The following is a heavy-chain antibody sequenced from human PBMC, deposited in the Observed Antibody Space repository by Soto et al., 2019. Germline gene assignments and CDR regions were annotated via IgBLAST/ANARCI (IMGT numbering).Heavy chain of an antibody. CDR1: GFNFSDNY. CDR2: SSSSGYTI. CDR3: AGDSSGYFWAFDY. D-gene: IGHD3-22*01. V-gene: IGHV3-11*01. Sequence: QVQLVESGGGLVKPGGSLRLSCAASGFNFSDNYMSWIRQAPGKGREWLAYSSSSGYTIYYADSVKGRFTISSDGAKKSLYLQMNDLRAEDTAVYYCAGDSSGYFWAFDYWGRGTQVTVSS. J-gene: IGHJ4*02.